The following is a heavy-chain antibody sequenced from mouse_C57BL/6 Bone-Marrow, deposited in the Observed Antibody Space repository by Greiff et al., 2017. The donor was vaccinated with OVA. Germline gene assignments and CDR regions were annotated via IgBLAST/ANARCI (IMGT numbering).Heavy chain of an antibody. D-gene: IGHD1-1*01. CDR2: IDPANGNT. CDR1: GFNIKNTY. V-gene: IGHV14-3*01. CDR3: APKFASITPVVAPRSMDY. Sequence: EVQLQQSVAELVRPGASVKLSCTASGFNIKNTYMHWVKQRPEQGLEWIGRIDPANGNTKYAPKFQGKASITADTSSNTAYLQLSSLTSEDTAIYDCAPKFASITPVVAPRSMDYWGQGTSVTVSS. J-gene: IGHJ4*01.